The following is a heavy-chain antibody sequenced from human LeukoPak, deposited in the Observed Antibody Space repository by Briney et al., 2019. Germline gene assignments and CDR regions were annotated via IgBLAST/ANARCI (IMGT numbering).Heavy chain of an antibody. CDR3: SKAMSRRAYTSGADH. CDR2: ISGSGGST. Sequence: GGSLRLSYAASGFTFSNYAMNWVRHPPGKGLEWVSTISGSGGSTYYADSVKRRYTISRDNYNSTVYLQMNSLGAEGTGVYFCSKAMSRRAYTSGADHWGQGTLVTVAS. CDR1: GFTFSNYA. V-gene: IGHV3-23*01. J-gene: IGHJ4*02. D-gene: IGHD2-21*01.